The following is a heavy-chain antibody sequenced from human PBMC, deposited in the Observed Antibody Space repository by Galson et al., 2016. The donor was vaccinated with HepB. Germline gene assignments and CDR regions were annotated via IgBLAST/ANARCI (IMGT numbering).Heavy chain of an antibody. CDR1: GFTVSSYA. V-gene: IGHV3-23*01. CDR2: IRGSSNST. D-gene: IGHD4-17*01. CDR3: AKGDGDYSYFDP. Sequence: SLRLSCAASGFTVSSYAMSWVRQAPGKGLEWVSAIRGSSNSTFYADSVKGRFTISRDSSKNTLFLQMRSLRAEDTAVYYCAKGDGDYSYFDPWGQGTLVTVSS. J-gene: IGHJ5*02.